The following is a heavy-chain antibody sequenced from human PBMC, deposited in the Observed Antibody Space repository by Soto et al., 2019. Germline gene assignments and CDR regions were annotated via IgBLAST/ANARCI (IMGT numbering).Heavy chain of an antibody. D-gene: IGHD4-17*01. V-gene: IGHV1-8*01. CDR1: GYTFTSYD. Sequence: QVQLVQSGAEVKKPGASVKVSCKASGYTFTSYDINWVRQATGQGLEYLGWMNPNSGNTAYVQKFQGRGTMTWDTYXXTADMELSSLRSEDTAVYFCARGIKYGAYSRWFDPWGQGTLVTVSS. CDR2: MNPNSGNT. J-gene: IGHJ5*02. CDR3: ARGIKYGAYSRWFDP.